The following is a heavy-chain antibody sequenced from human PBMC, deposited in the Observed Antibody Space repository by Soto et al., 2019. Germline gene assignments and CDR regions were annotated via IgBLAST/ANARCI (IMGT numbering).Heavy chain of an antibody. V-gene: IGHV1-46*01. CDR3: ARGDIVAIYGMDV. D-gene: IGHD5-12*01. CDR1: GYTFTSYY. Sequence: QVQLVQSGAEVKKPGASVKVSCKASGYTFTSYYMHWVRQAPGQGLEWMGIINPSGGSTTYAQKFQRRATMTRDTSTSTVYMELSSLKSEDTAVYYCARGDIVAIYGMDVWGQGTTVTVSS. J-gene: IGHJ6*02. CDR2: INPSGGST.